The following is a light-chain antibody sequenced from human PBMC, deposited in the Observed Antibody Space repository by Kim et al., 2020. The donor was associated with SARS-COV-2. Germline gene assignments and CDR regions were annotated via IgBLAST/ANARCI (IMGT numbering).Light chain of an antibody. CDR1: SSLVGDYKY. Sequence: GESITISCTGTSSLVGDYKYVSWYQQHPDKAPKRIIYDVSDLPSGVSTHFSGSKSGNTASLTISGLQAANEADYYCTSYTGADTVVFGGGTQLTVL. J-gene: IGLJ2*01. V-gene: IGLV2-14*03. CDR3: TSYTGADTVV. CDR2: DVS.